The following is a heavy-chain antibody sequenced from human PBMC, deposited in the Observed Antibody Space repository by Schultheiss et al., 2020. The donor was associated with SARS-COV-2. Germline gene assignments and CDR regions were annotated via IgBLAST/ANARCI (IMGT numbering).Heavy chain of an antibody. Sequence: GESLKISCAASGFTFSSYAMSWVRQAPGKGLEWVSAISGSGGSTYYADSVKGRFTISRDNSKNTLYLQMNSLRAEDTAVYYCAKDRKGDWGFDYWGQGTLVTVSS. D-gene: IGHD7-27*01. CDR2: ISGSGGST. CDR1: GFTFSSYA. CDR3: AKDRKGDWGFDY. V-gene: IGHV3-23*01. J-gene: IGHJ4*02.